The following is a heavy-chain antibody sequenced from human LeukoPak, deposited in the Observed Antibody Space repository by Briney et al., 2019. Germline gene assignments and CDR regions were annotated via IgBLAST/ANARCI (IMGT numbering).Heavy chain of an antibody. CDR2: INPNSGGT. J-gene: IGHJ4*02. D-gene: IGHD3-10*01. V-gene: IGHV1-2*04. CDR3: AREWRYYYGSGSYSTFDY. CDR1: GYTFTGYY. Sequence: ASVKVTCKASGYTFTGYYMHWVRQAPGQGLEWMGWINPNSGGTNYPQKFHGWVTMPRDTSISTAYMELSRLRSDDTAVYYCAREWRYYYGSGSYSTFDYWGQGTLVTVSS.